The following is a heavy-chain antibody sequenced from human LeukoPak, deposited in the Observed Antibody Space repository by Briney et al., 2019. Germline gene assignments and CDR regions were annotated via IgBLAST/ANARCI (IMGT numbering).Heavy chain of an antibody. CDR3: ARGLYKNGWYYFDY. CDR1: GFTFSSYG. J-gene: IGHJ4*02. CDR2: LSYDGSNK. Sequence: GRSLRLSCAASGFTFSSYGMHWVRQAPGKGLEWVAFLSYDGSNKFYADSVKGRFTISRDNSENTLRLQMNSLKDEDTAVYYCARGLYKNGWYYFDYWGQGTLVTVSA. V-gene: IGHV3-33*08. D-gene: IGHD6-19*01.